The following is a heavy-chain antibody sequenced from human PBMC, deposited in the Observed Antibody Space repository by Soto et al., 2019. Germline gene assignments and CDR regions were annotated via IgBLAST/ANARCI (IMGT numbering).Heavy chain of an antibody. CDR1: GGTFSRYS. V-gene: IGHV1-69*08. CDR2: IIPIFGIA. D-gene: IGHD2-2*01. J-gene: IGHJ6*02. Sequence: QVQLVQSGAEVKKPGSSVKVSCKASGGTFSRYSITWVRQAPGHGLEWIGRIIPIFGIASYAQKFQGRVTITADESTSTAYMEQGSLISDDTAVYYCAREDRDRETGLVPAAIDGMDVWGPGATVTVSS. CDR3: AREDRDRETGLVPAAIDGMDV.